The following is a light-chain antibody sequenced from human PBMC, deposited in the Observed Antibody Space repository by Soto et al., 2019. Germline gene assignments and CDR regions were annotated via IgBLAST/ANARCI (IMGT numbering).Light chain of an antibody. CDR2: GAS. J-gene: IGKJ1*01. V-gene: IGKV3-20*01. Sequence: EIVMTQSPGSLSLSPVERASLSFMASQSVMSNYLSWYQQKPGQPPRLLIYGASSRATGIPDRFSGSGSGTDFTLTISRLEPEDFAVYYCQQFGASLTWTFGQGTKVDIK. CDR1: QSVMSNY. CDR3: QQFGASLTWT.